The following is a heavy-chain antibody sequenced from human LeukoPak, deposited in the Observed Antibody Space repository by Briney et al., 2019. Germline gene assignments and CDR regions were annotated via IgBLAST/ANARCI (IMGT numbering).Heavy chain of an antibody. Sequence: ASVKVSCKASGYTFTSYDINWVRQATGQGLEWMGWMNPSSGNTGYAQKFQGRVTMTRNTSISTAYMELSSLRSEDTAVYYCARGRYSNRGFDYWGQGTLVTVSS. D-gene: IGHD5-12*01. CDR2: MNPSSGNT. V-gene: IGHV1-8*01. CDR3: ARGRYSNRGFDY. J-gene: IGHJ4*02. CDR1: GYTFTSYD.